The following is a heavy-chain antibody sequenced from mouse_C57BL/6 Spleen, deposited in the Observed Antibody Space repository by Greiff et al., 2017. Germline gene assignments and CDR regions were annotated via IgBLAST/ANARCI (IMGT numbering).Heavy chain of an antibody. CDR3: AREPITTVVDWYFDY. CDR2: ISSGSSTI. V-gene: IGHV5-17*01. Sequence: EVKLVESGGGLVKPGGSLKLSCAASGFTFSDYGMHWVRQAPEKGLEWVAYISSGSSTIYYADTVKGRFTISRDNAKNTLFLQMTSLRSEDTAMYYCAREPITTVVDWYFDYWGQGTTRTVSS. CDR1: GFTFSDYG. J-gene: IGHJ2*01. D-gene: IGHD1-1*01.